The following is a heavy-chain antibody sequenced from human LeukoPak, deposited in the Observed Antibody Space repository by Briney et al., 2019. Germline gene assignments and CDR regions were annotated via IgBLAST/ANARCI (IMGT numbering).Heavy chain of an antibody. CDR1: GFTFSSYS. Sequence: KSGGSLRLSCAASGFTFSSYSMNWVRQAPGKGLEWVSSISSSSSYIYYADSVKGRFTISRDNAKNSLYLQMNSLRAEDTAVYYCARDAGYSSAWSHWYFDLWGRGTLVTVSS. D-gene: IGHD6-19*01. V-gene: IGHV3-21*01. J-gene: IGHJ2*01. CDR3: ARDAGYSSAWSHWYFDL. CDR2: ISSSSSYI.